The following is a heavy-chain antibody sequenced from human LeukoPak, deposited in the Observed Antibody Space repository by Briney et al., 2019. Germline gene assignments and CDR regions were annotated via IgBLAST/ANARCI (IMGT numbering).Heavy chain of an antibody. CDR2: ISSSSSYI. D-gene: IGHD4-17*01. CDR3: ARAPYGDLYYFDY. V-gene: IGHV3-21*01. CDR1: GFTFSSYS. Sequence: PGGSLRLSCAASGFTFSSYSMNWVRQAPGKGLEWVSSISSSSSYIYYADSVKGRFTISRDNAKNSLYLQMNSLRAEDTAVYYCARAPYGDLYYFDYWGQGTLDTVSS. J-gene: IGHJ4*02.